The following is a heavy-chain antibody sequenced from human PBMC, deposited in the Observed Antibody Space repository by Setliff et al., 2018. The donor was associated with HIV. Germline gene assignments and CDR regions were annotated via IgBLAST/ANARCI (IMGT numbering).Heavy chain of an antibody. V-gene: IGHV3-21*01. D-gene: IGHD3-22*01. CDR2: ISSISSYI. CDR3: ATGSGYYSARQDY. J-gene: IGHJ4*02. CDR1: GFTFCTYR. Sequence: SGFTFCTYRMNWVRQAPGKGLEWVSSISSISSYIYYADSLKGRFTISRDNAKNTLYLQMNSLRAEDTAVYYCATGSGYYSARQDYWGQRTLVTVSS.